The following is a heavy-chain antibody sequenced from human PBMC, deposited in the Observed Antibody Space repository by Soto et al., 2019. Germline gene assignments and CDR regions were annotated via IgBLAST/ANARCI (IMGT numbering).Heavy chain of an antibody. CDR3: ARVGTPIDY. V-gene: IGHV1-18*01. D-gene: IGHD2-15*01. CDR2: ISAYNGNT. Sequence: QVQLVQSGAEVKKPGASVKVSCKASGYTFTNFGITWVRQAPGQGLEWMGRISAYNGNTNYTQNFQGRVTRTTDTSTSTGYMELRSLRSDDTAVYYCARVGTPIDYWGPGTLVTVSS. J-gene: IGHJ4*02. CDR1: GYTFTNFG.